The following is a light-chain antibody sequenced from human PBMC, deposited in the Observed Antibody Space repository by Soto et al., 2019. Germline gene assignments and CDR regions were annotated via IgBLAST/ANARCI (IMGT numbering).Light chain of an antibody. CDR2: DAS. CDR1: QSVSSY. Sequence: EIVLTQSPATLSLSPGERATLSCRASQSVSSYLAWYQQKPGQAPRLLIYDASNRATGIPARFSGSGSGTDFTLTISSLEPVDFAVYYCQQRSTWLFPFGSGTKVDIK. CDR3: QQRSTWLFP. V-gene: IGKV3-11*01. J-gene: IGKJ3*01.